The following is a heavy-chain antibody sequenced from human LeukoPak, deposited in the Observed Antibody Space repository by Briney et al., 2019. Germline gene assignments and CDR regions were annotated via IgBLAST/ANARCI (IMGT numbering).Heavy chain of an antibody. D-gene: IGHD3-22*01. CDR3: ARGEYTSGFSDAFDI. V-gene: IGHV1-8*02. Sequence: GASVKVSCKTSGYIFNGYDINWVRQATERGLEWMGWVNPTFGNTGYAEKFRGRVTMTSDRSMSTAYMELSSLRSEDTGVYYCARGEYTSGFSDAFDIWGQGTVVSVSP. CDR2: VNPTFGNT. J-gene: IGHJ3*02. CDR1: GYIFNGYD.